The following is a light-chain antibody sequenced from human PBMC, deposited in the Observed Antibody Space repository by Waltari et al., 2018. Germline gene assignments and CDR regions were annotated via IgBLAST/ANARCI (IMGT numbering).Light chain of an antibody. CDR3: SSYTDTRHYV. J-gene: IGLJ1*01. Sequence: SALTQPASVSRSPGQSITIPCTRTSSDVAGYNFVSCYHHYPGKAPQLVIYDVSARPSGASDRFSGSKSGNTASLVISGLQPEDEADYYCSSYTDTRHYVFGTGTKVTVL. CDR2: DVS. V-gene: IGLV2-14*03. CDR1: SSDVAGYNF.